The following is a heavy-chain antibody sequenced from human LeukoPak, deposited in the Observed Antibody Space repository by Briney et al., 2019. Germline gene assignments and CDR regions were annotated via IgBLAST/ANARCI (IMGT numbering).Heavy chain of an antibody. Sequence: ASVTVSCKASGYTFANYYIHWVRQAPGQGLEWMGIINAGDGHTSNAQKFQGRLTMTRDLSTSTVYMEVSSLRSEDTAVYYCARRDCSNGLCYLNDGIDLWGQGTMIIVSS. J-gene: IGHJ3*01. CDR1: GYTFANYY. D-gene: IGHD2-8*01. CDR2: INAGDGHT. V-gene: IGHV1-46*01. CDR3: ARRDCSNGLCYLNDGIDL.